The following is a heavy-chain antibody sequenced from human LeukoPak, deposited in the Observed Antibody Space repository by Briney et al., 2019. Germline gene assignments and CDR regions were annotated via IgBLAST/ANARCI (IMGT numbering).Heavy chain of an antibody. V-gene: IGHV3-48*03. CDR2: ISSSGSTI. D-gene: IGHD6-6*01. CDR1: GFTFSSYE. J-gene: IGHJ6*02. Sequence: GGSLRLSCAASGFTFSSYEMNWVRQAPGKGLEWVSYISSSGSTIYYADSVKGRFTISRDNAKNSLYLQMNSLRAEDTAVYYCARMRFSSSGMDVWGQGTTVTVSS. CDR3: ARMRFSSSGMDV.